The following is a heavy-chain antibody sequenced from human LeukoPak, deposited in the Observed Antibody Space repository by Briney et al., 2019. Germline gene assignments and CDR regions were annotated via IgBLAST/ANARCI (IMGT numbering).Heavy chain of an antibody. CDR1: GFTFSSYW. J-gene: IGHJ3*02. D-gene: IGHD3-22*01. CDR3: AKDLSSGYPHAFDI. V-gene: IGHV3-7*03. CDR2: IKQDGSEK. Sequence: PGGSLRLSCAASGFTFSSYWMSWVRQAPGKGLEWVANIKQDGSEKYYVDSVKGRFTISRDNAKNSLYLQMNSLRAEDTAVYYCAKDLSSGYPHAFDIWGQGTMVTVSS.